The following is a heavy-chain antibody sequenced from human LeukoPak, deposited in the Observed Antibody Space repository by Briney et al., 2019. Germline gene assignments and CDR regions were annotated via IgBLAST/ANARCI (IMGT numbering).Heavy chain of an antibody. V-gene: IGHV3-72*01. CDR2: GRKKANSYST. J-gene: IGHJ3*01. CDR1: GFTFTDHH. D-gene: IGHD2-15*01. CDR3: GKIXXXXXAAXXXDX. Sequence: GGSLRLSCAASGFTFTDHHMDWVRQTPGKGLEWVGRGRKKANSYSTEYAASVKGRVTISRDESKNSLFLQLDSLKTEDTAVYFCGKIXXXXXAAXXXDXWGQGTMVTVSS.